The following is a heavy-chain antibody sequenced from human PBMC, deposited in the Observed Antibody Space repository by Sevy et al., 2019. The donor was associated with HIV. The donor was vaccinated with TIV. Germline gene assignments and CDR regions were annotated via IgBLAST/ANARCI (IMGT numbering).Heavy chain of an antibody. Sequence: ASVKVSCKASSYTFSGYSISWVRQAPGQGLEWMGWMNTYNGNTKYAQKVQGRVTMTTDTSTSTAYMELRGLRSDDTALYYCARDTREKSFDYWGQGTLVTVSS. CDR2: MNTYNGNT. V-gene: IGHV1-18*01. CDR1: SYTFSGYS. CDR3: ARDTREKSFDY. J-gene: IGHJ4*02.